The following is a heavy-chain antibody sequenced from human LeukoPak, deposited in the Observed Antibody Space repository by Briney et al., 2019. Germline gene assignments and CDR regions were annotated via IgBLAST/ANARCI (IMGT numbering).Heavy chain of an antibody. V-gene: IGHV4-59*08. CDR2: IFYSGNT. D-gene: IGHD5-24*01. J-gene: IGHJ4*02. Sequence: PSETLSLTCTLSGGSISSYYWIWVRQPPGKGLEWIGYIFYSGNTNYNPSLKSRVTISVNTSKNQSTLKLSSVPAADTAVYYCARQGDGYNYLDYWGQGTLVTVSS. CDR3: ARQGDGYNYLDY. CDR1: GGSISSYY.